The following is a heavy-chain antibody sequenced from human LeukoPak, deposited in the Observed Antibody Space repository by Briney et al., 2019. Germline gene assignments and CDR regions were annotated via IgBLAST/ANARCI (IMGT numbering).Heavy chain of an antibody. V-gene: IGHV1-18*01. CDR3: ARLILWGYGMDV. CDR2: ISAYNGNT. CDR1: GGTFSSYA. J-gene: IGHJ6*02. D-gene: IGHD3-10*01. Sequence: VASVKVSCKASGGTFSSYAISWVRQAPGQGLEWMGWISAYNGNTNYAQKLQGRVTMTTDTSTSTAYMELRSLRSDDTAVYYCARLILWGYGMDVWGQGTTVTVSS.